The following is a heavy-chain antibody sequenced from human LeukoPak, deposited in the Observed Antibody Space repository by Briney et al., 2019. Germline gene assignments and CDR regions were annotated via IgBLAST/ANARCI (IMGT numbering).Heavy chain of an antibody. J-gene: IGHJ4*02. D-gene: IGHD3-10*01. CDR3: ARDRLWFGLDY. CDR2: IWYDGSNK. CDR1: GFTFDDYG. V-gene: IGHV3-33*08. Sequence: GGSLRLSCEASGFTFDDYGMSWVRQPPGKGLEWVAVIWYDGSNKYYADSVKGRLTISRDNSKNTLYLQMNSLRAEDTAVYYCARDRLWFGLDYWGQGTLVTVSS.